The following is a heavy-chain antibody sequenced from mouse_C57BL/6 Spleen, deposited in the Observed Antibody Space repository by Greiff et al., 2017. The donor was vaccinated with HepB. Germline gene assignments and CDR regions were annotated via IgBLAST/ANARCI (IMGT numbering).Heavy chain of an antibody. D-gene: IGHD4-1*01. V-gene: IGHV5-4*01. Sequence: EVKLMESGGGLVKPGGSLKLSCAASGFTFSSYAMSWVRQTPEKRLEWVATISDGGSYTYYPDNVKGRFTISRDNAKNNLYVQMSHLKSEDTAMYYCAREETGTSAWFAYWGQGTLVTVSA. CDR1: GFTFSSYA. CDR2: ISDGGSYT. J-gene: IGHJ3*01. CDR3: AREETGTSAWFAY.